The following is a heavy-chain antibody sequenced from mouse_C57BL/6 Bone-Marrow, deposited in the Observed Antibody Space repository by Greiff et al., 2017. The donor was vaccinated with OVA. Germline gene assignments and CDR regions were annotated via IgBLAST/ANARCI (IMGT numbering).Heavy chain of an antibody. D-gene: IGHD1-1*01. CDR1: GFTFSSYA. V-gene: IGHV5S21*01. CDR2: ISSGGDYI. Sequence: EVKLVESGEGLVKPGGSLKLSCAASGFTFSSYAMSWVRQTPEKRLEWVAYISSGGDYIYYADTVKGRFTISRDNAKNTLYLQMSRLKSEDTAMYYCARPFTTVGEIPFAYWGQGTLVTVSA. J-gene: IGHJ3*01. CDR3: ARPFTTVGEIPFAY.